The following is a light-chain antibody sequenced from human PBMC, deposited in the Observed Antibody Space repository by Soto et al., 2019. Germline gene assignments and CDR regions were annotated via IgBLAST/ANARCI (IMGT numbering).Light chain of an antibody. J-gene: IGLJ1*01. CDR3: SSYAGGKNLSV. V-gene: IGLV2-8*01. CDR2: EVS. CDR1: SSDVGGYDY. Sequence: QSVLAQPPSASGSPGQTVTISCAGTSSDVGGYDYVSWYQQHPGEAPKLIIYEVSKRPSGVPDRFSGSKSGNTASLTVSGLQAEDEADYHGSSYAGGKNLSVFGAGTKVTVL.